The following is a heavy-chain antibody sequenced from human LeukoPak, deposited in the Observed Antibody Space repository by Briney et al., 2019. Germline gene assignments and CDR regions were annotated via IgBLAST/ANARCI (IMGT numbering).Heavy chain of an antibody. J-gene: IGHJ2*01. CDR3: ARDVAGYSSSWYFDL. CDR2: INPNSGGT. V-gene: IGHV1-2*02. Sequence: ASVKVSCKASGYTFTGYYMHWVRQAPGQGLEWMGWINPNSGGTNYAQKFQGRVTMTRDTSISTAYMELSRLRSDDTAVYYCARDVAGYSSSWYFDLWGRGTLVTVSS. CDR1: GYTFTGYY. D-gene: IGHD6-13*01.